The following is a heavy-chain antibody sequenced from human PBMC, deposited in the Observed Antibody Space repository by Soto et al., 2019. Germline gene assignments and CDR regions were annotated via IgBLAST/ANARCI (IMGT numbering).Heavy chain of an antibody. J-gene: IGHJ6*02. CDR3: ARDGGLAEDGMDV. Sequence: EMQLVETGGDLIQPGGSLRLSCAASGFTVSGNYMSWVRQAPGKGLEWVAVIYRGGSTYYADSVKGRFTISRDNSKNTLYLQLNSRRADDTAVYYCARDGGLAEDGMDVWGQGTRVTVSS. V-gene: IGHV3-53*02. CDR1: GFTVSGNY. CDR2: IYRGGST. D-gene: IGHD3-10*01.